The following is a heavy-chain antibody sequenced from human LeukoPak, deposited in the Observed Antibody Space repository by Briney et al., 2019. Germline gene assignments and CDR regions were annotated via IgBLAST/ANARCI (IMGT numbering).Heavy chain of an antibody. CDR1: GYTFTSYG. CDR3: ARDPDSAYYYDSSGYYPYYFDY. Sequence: ASVKVSCKASGYTFTSYGISWVRQAPGQGLEWMGWISAYNGNTHYAQKLQGRVTMTTDTSTSTVYMELRSLRSDDTAVYYCARDPDSAYYYDSSGYYPYYFDYWGQGTLVTVSS. J-gene: IGHJ4*02. D-gene: IGHD3-22*01. CDR2: ISAYNGNT. V-gene: IGHV1-18*01.